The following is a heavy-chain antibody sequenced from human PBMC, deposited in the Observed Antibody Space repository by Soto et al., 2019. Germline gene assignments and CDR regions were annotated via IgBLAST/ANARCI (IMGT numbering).Heavy chain of an antibody. Sequence: GGSLRLSCAASGFTFSSYGMHWVRQAPGKGLEWVAVIWYDGSNKYYADSVKGRFTISRDNSKNTLYLQMNSLRAEDTAVYYCASTPRPQARPYYYYYGMDVWVQGTTVTVSS. J-gene: IGHJ6*02. CDR1: GFTFSSYG. V-gene: IGHV3-33*01. CDR3: ASTPRPQARPYYYYYGMDV. D-gene: IGHD2-15*01. CDR2: IWYDGSNK.